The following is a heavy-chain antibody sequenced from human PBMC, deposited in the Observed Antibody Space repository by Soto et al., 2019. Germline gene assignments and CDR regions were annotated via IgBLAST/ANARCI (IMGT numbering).Heavy chain of an antibody. Sequence: QLQLQESGSGLVKPSQTLSLTCAVSGGSISSGGYSWSWIRQPPGKRLEWIGYIYHGGSTYYNPFLNTRATISVDRSKNQFSLKLSSLTAADTAVYCCAAGGGLPRYYWGQGTLVTVSS. CDR3: AAGGGLPRYY. D-gene: IGHD5-12*01. V-gene: IGHV4-30-2*01. CDR1: GGSISSGGYS. J-gene: IGHJ4*02. CDR2: IYHGGST.